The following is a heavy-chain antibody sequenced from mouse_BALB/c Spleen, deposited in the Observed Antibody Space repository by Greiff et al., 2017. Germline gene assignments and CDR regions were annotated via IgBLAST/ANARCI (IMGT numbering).Heavy chain of an antibody. CDR2: IRLKSNNYAT. CDR1: GFTFSNYW. Sequence: EVKLVESGGGLVQPGGSMKLSCVASGFTFSNYWMNWVRQSPEKGLEWVAEIRLKSNNYATHYAESVKGRFTISRDDSKSSVYLQMNNLRAEDTGIYYCTKAPYYYAMDYWGQGTSVTVSS. CDR3: TKAPYYYAMDY. J-gene: IGHJ4*01. V-gene: IGHV6-6*02.